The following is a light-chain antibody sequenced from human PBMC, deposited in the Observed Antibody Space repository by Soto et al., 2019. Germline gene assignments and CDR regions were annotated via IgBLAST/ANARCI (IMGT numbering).Light chain of an antibody. J-gene: IGKJ1*01. CDR2: GAS. Sequence: EIVMTQSPATLSVSPGERATLSCRASQSVSSNLAWYQQKPGQAPMLLIYGASTRATGIPARFSGSGSGTEFTLTISSLQSEDFAVYYCQHYNNWPPWTFGQGTKLEIK. V-gene: IGKV3-15*01. CDR1: QSVSSN. CDR3: QHYNNWPPWT.